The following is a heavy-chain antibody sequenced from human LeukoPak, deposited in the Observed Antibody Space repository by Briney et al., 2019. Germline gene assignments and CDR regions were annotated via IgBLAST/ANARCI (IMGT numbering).Heavy chain of an antibody. CDR2: INPSGGST. J-gene: IGHJ4*02. D-gene: IGHD5-24*01. V-gene: IGHV1-46*01. CDR1: GYTFTGYS. CDR3: ARGSGGDGYNFARYYYFDY. Sequence: ASVKVSCKASGYTFTGYSMHWVRQAPGQGLEWMGIINPSGGSTSYAQKFQGRVTITADESTSTAYMELSSLRSEDTAVYYCARGSGGDGYNFARYYYFDYWGQGTLVTVSS.